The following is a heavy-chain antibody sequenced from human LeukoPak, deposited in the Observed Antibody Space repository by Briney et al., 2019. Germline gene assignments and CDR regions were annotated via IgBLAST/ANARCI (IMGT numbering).Heavy chain of an antibody. J-gene: IGHJ6*03. Sequence: SETLSLTCTVSGGSISSSSYYWGWIRQPPGKGLEWIGSIYYSGSTYYNPSLKSRVTISVDTSKNQFSLKLSSVTAADTALYYCARDFGDRHSLAVYYYYYMDVWGKGTTVTVSS. CDR1: GGSISSSSYY. CDR2: IYYSGST. V-gene: IGHV4-39*07. CDR3: ARDFGDRHSLAVYYYYYMDV. D-gene: IGHD4-17*01.